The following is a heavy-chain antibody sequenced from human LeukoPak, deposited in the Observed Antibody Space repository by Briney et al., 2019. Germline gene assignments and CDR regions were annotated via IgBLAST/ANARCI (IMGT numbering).Heavy chain of an antibody. Sequence: PSETLSLTCTVSGGSISSSSYYWGWIRQPPGKGLEWIGSIYYSGSTYYNPSLKSRVTISVDTSKNQFSLKLSSVTAADTAVYYRASMGSPEGQNYYYYMDVWGKGTTVTVSS. D-gene: IGHD1-26*01. CDR1: GGSISSSSYY. CDR3: ASMGSPEGQNYYYYMDV. V-gene: IGHV4-39*01. CDR2: IYYSGST. J-gene: IGHJ6*03.